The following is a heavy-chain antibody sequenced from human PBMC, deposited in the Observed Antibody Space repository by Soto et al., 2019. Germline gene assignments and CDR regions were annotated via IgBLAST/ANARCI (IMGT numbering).Heavy chain of an antibody. V-gene: IGHV3-21*01. J-gene: IGHJ5*01. CDR1: GFTFSSYS. Sequence: EVQLVESGGGLVKPGGSLRLSCAASGFTFSSYSMNWVRQAPGKGLEWVSAISSSSSYIYYADSVKGRFTISRDNAKNSLDLLRNSLGGEDTVVYYCAWVGCDGYNFCWFVSWGQGTLVTVSA. CDR2: ISSSSSYI. D-gene: IGHD5-12*01. CDR3: AWVGCDGYNFCWFVS.